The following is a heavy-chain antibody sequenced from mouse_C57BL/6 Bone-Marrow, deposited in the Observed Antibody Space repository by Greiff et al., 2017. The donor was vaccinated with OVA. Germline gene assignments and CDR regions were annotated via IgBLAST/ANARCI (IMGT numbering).Heavy chain of an antibody. CDR1: GYTFTSYW. Sequence: QVQLQQPGAELVKPGASVKLSCKASGYTFTSYWMHWVKQRPGQGLEWIGVIHPNSGSTNYNEKFKRKATLTVDKSSSTAYMQLSSLTSKDSAVYYCAAGGSSLCDYWGQGTTLTVSS. CDR3: AAGGSSLCDY. J-gene: IGHJ2*01. CDR2: IHPNSGST. D-gene: IGHD1-1*01. V-gene: IGHV1-64*01.